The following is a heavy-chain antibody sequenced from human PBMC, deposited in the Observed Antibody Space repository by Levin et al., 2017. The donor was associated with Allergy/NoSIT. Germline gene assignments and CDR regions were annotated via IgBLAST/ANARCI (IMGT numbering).Heavy chain of an antibody. CDR2: ISSSSSYI. D-gene: IGHD4-17*01. V-gene: IGHV3-21*01. CDR3: ARARYDYGDYRDSYFDL. CDR1: GLNLISYS. J-gene: IGHJ2*01. Sequence: ASVKVSCAASGLNLISYSMNWVRQAPGKGLEWVSSISSSSSYIYYADSVKGRFTISRDNAKNSLYLQMNSLRAEDTAAYYCARARYDYGDYRDSYFDLWGRGTLVTVSS.